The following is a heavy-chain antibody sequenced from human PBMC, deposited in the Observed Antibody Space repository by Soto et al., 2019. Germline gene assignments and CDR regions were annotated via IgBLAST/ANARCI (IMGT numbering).Heavy chain of an antibody. CDR1: GYTFAKHG. J-gene: IGHJ6*02. CDR2: ISPYSGYT. CDR3: ARDRLRWTYGPNEYYKYGMDV. V-gene: IGHV1-18*04. Sequence: ASVKVSFKACGYTFAKHGLNWLRQAPGQGLEGVGWISPYSGYTKQLQKVQGRVTMTTDTATTTAYMELRSLRSDDTAVYSCARDRLRWTYGPNEYYKYGMDVWGQGTTVTVSS. D-gene: IGHD4-17*01.